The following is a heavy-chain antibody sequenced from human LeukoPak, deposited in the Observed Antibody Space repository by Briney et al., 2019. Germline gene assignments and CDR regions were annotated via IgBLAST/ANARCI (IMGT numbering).Heavy chain of an antibody. CDR1: GFTFSSYG. Sequence: GGSLRLSCAASGFTFSSYGMHWVRQAPGKGLEWVAFIRYDGSNKYYADSAKGRFTISRDNSKNTLYLQMNSLRAEDTAVYYCAKGIRRGYSYGPGTDAFDIWGQGTMVTVSS. J-gene: IGHJ3*02. D-gene: IGHD5-18*01. CDR2: IRYDGSNK. CDR3: AKGIRRGYSYGPGTDAFDI. V-gene: IGHV3-30*02.